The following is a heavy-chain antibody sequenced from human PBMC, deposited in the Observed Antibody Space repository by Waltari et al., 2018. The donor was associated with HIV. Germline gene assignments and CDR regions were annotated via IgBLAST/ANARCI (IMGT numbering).Heavy chain of an antibody. CDR3: ARTKLRHGGGYHGMDV. D-gene: IGHD3-3*01. J-gene: IGHJ6*02. CDR1: GFTVRSNY. Sequence: EVQLVESGGGLVQPGGSLRLSCAVSGFTVRSNYMNWVRQAPGKGRGCVSVIYTDGRTYYADSVKGRFTISRDNSKNTLYLQMNSLRDGDTAVYSCARTKLRHGGGYHGMDVWGQGTTVTVSS. CDR2: IYTDGRT. V-gene: IGHV3-66*01.